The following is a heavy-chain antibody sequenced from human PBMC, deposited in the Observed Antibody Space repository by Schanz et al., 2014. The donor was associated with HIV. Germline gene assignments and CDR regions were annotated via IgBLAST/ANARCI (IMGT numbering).Heavy chain of an antibody. Sequence: QVQLVQSGAAVKKPGASVKVSCKASGYSFSDYYIHWVRQAPGQGLEWMGWINPKTGGTHLAQMFQGRVAVTRDTSISTAYMELSRLRSDDTAVYYCASDLSVYSSSSSVWGQGTTVTVSS. V-gene: IGHV1-2*02. D-gene: IGHD6-13*01. J-gene: IGHJ6*02. CDR2: INPKTGGT. CDR3: ASDLSVYSSSSSV. CDR1: GYSFSDYY.